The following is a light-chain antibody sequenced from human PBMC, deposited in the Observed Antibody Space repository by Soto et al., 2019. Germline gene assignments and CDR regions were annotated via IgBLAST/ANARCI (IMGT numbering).Light chain of an antibody. V-gene: IGLV2-23*02. J-gene: IGLJ1*01. Sequence: QSVLTQPASVSGSPGQSITISCTGTSSDFGNYNLVSWYQQHPGKVPKLILFEVNKRPSGVSGRFSGSKSGNTASLTISGIQAEDEADYYCCSFTSYNPHVFGTGTKVXVL. CDR3: CSFTSYNPHV. CDR2: EVN. CDR1: SSDFGNYNL.